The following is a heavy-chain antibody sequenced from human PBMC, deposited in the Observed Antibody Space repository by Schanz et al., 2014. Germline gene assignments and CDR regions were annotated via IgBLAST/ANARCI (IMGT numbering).Heavy chain of an antibody. V-gene: IGHV3-21*01. CDR1: GFTFSQYG. J-gene: IGHJ6*02. D-gene: IGHD6-13*01. Sequence: VFLAESGGGVVQPGRSLRLSCAASGFTFSQYGMHWVRQAPGKGLEWVSSLSSSGLYTFYADLAGGRFTISRDDAKNSLFLEMNNLRTEDTAVYFCARDIKKQLVDSKDYYYGMDVWGQGTTVTVSS. CDR3: ARDIKKQLVDSKDYYYGMDV. CDR2: LSSSGLYT.